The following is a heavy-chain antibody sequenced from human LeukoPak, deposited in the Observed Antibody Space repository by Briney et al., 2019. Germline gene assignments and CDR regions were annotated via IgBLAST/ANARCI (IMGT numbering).Heavy chain of an antibody. CDR1: GYIFGDYG. Sequence: GGSLRLSCTTSGYIFGDYGMSWVRQAPGKGLEWVSFIRSRVYGRTTEYAASVKGRFTISRDNSKNTVYLQMNSLRAEDTAVYHCARDRRGIGNYYQGHYFDYWGQGTLVAVSS. CDR3: ARDRRGIGNYYQGHYFDY. D-gene: IGHD1-26*01. CDR2: IRSRVYGRTT. J-gene: IGHJ4*02. V-gene: IGHV3-49*04.